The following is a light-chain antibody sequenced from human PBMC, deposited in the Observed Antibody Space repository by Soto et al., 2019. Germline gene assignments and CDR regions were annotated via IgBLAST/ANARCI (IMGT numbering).Light chain of an antibody. CDR3: CSYAGGYTHAV. Sequence: QSVLTQPRSVSVPPGQSVSISCSGTSSDVGTYNYVSWYQQHPGKAPKLMIYDVSKRPSGVPDRFSGSKSGNTASLTISGLQAEDGADYYCCSYAGGYTHAVFGGGTKVTVL. V-gene: IGLV2-11*01. J-gene: IGLJ2*01. CDR2: DVS. CDR1: SSDVGTYNY.